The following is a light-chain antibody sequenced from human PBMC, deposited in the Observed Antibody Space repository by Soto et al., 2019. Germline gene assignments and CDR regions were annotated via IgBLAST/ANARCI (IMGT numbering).Light chain of an antibody. Sequence: IGLTQSPSTLSLSPGERATLSCRASQSVSSNLAWYQQKPGQAPRLLLYGASTGATGIPARFSGSGSGTEFTLTISSLQSEDFAVYYCQQYNLWPPITFGQGARLEIK. CDR2: GAS. V-gene: IGKV3-15*01. CDR3: QQYNLWPPIT. J-gene: IGKJ5*01. CDR1: QSVSSN.